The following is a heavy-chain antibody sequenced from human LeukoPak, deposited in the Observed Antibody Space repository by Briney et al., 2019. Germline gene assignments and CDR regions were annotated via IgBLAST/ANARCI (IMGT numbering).Heavy chain of an antibody. Sequence: GGSLRLSCIASGFSFGDYAMSWVRQAPGKGLEWVGFIRSKAYRGATKNAASVKDRFTISRDESKSIAYLQMNSLKTEDTAIYYCTSVYDTSAYYHSGIDYWGQGTLVTVSS. CDR3: TSVYDTSAYYHSGIDY. D-gene: IGHD3-22*01. CDR2: IRSKAYRGAT. V-gene: IGHV3-49*04. CDR1: GFSFGDYA. J-gene: IGHJ4*02.